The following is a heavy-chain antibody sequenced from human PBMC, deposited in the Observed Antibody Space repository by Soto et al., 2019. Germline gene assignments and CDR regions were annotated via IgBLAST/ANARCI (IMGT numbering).Heavy chain of an antibody. D-gene: IGHD3-10*01. Sequence: PGGSLRLSCAASGFTFSSYAMSWVRQAPGKGLEWVSAISGSGGSTYYADSVKGRFTISRDNSKNTLYLQMNSLRAEDTAVYYCTREKGTYYYGSGSLYWGQGTLVTVSS. CDR2: ISGSGGST. CDR1: GFTFSSYA. J-gene: IGHJ4*02. CDR3: TREKGTYYYGSGSLY. V-gene: IGHV3-23*01.